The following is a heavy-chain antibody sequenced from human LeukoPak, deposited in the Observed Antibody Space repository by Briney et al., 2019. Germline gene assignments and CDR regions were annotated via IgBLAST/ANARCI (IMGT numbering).Heavy chain of an antibody. J-gene: IGHJ5*02. V-gene: IGHV3-15*01. CDR2: NKKIIDGGTT. D-gene: IGHD2-8*01. CDR1: IFPFSNAW. Sequence: KTGGSVRLSCAASIFPFSNAWMNWVRQAPGRGREWVGRNKKIIDGGTTDYAAPVKGRFTISRDDSKNTLYLQMNSLETEDTAVYYCTTLYRLDPWGQGTLVTVSS. CDR3: TTLYRLDP.